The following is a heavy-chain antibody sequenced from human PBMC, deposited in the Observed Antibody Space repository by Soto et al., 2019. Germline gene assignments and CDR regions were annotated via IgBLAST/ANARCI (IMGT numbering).Heavy chain of an antibody. CDR2: ISYDGSNK. CDR1: GFTFSSYG. Sequence: SLRLSCAASGFTFSSYGMHWVRQAPGKGLEWVAVISYDGSNKYYADSVKGRFTISRDNSKNTLYLQMNSLRAEDTAVYYCAKDDYWTGTLHDAFDIWGQGTMVTVSS. CDR3: AKDDYWTGTLHDAFDI. V-gene: IGHV3-30*18. D-gene: IGHD1-7*01. J-gene: IGHJ3*02.